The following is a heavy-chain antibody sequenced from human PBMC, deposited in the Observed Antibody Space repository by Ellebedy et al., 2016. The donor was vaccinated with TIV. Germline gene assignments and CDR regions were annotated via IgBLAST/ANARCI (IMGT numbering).Heavy chain of an antibody. V-gene: IGHV4-61*01. Sequence: SETLSLTCTVSGASVSGGSYSWGWIRQPPGKGLEWIGYIYSSVNTNYNPSLKSRVTIAIDTSKTQFSLRLSSVTAADTAIYYCARAPRTIASGTLYYYHAMDVWGQGTTVTVSS. J-gene: IGHJ6*02. CDR1: GASVSGGSYS. CDR2: IYSSVNT. D-gene: IGHD3-10*01. CDR3: ARAPRTIASGTLYYYHAMDV.